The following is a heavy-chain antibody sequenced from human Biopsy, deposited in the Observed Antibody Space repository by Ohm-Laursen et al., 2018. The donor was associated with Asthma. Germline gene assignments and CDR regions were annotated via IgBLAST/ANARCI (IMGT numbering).Heavy chain of an antibody. CDR1: GGTFNTYV. CDR2: INSVFGTT. Sequence: ASVKVSCKSLGGTFNTYVIGWVRQAPGQWLEWMGGINSVFGTTTYPQKFQDRVTITADDSTSTVYMELSSLRSEDTAVYYCARKAGSCISRTCYSLVFWGQGTLVTVSS. CDR3: ARKAGSCISRTCYSLVF. J-gene: IGHJ4*02. D-gene: IGHD2-15*01. V-gene: IGHV1-69*13.